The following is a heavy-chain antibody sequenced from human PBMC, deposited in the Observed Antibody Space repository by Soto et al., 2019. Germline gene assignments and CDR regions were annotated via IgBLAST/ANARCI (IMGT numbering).Heavy chain of an antibody. CDR3: ARGPGGSYSFSDY. CDR2: ISYDGSNK. J-gene: IGHJ4*02. V-gene: IGHV3-30-3*01. D-gene: IGHD1-26*01. Sequence: GGSLRLSCAASGFTFSSYAMHWVRQAPGKGLEWVAVISYDGSNKYYADSVKGRFTISRDNSKNTLYLQMNSLRAEDTAVYYCARGPGGSYSFSDYWGQGTLVTVSS. CDR1: GFTFSSYA.